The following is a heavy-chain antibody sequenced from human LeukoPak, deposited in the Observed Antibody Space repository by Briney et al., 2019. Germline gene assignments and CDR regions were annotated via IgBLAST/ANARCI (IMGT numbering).Heavy chain of an antibody. V-gene: IGHV3-7*01. CDR2: IKENGNEQ. J-gene: IGHJ3*02. CDR1: GFTFTSYW. Sequence: GGSLRLSCAASGFTFTSYWMSWVRQAPGKGPEWVAHIKENGNEQYYADSVEGRFTISRDNVKQSLGLQMNSLRVEDTAVYYCARGPGDFDASDIWGQGTMVTVSS. D-gene: IGHD1-14*01. CDR3: ARGPGDFDASDI.